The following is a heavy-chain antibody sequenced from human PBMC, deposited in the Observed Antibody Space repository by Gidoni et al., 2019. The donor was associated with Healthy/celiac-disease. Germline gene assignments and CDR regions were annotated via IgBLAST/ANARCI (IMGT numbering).Heavy chain of an antibody. Sequence: QVPLQESGPGLGKPSEALSPPCAVPGYPISSGYYWGWLRQPPGKGLEWIGSIYHSGSTYYNPSLKSRVTISVDTSKIQFSLKLSSVTAADAAVYYCARAGTDALYFDLWGRGTLVTVSS. CDR3: ARAGTDALYFDL. CDR1: GYPISSGYY. D-gene: IGHD1-7*01. CDR2: IYHSGST. V-gene: IGHV4-38-2*01. J-gene: IGHJ2*01.